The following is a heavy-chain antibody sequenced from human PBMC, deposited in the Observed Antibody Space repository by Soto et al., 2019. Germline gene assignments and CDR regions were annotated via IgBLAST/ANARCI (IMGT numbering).Heavy chain of an antibody. CDR1: GYTFTSYG. CDR3: ARDTPLPVTPVVTPVDY. CDR2: ISAYNGNT. J-gene: IGHJ4*02. V-gene: IGHV1-18*04. D-gene: IGHD2-21*02. Sequence: ASVKVSCKAAGYTFTSYGISWGRQAPGQGLEWMGWISAYNGNTNYAQKLQGRVTMTTDTSTSTAYMELRSLRSDDTAVYYCARDTPLPVTPVVTPVDYWGQGTLVTVSS.